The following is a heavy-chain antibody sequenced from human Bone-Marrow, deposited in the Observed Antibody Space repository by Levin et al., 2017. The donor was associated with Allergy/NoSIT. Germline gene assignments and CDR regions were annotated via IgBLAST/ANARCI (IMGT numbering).Heavy chain of an antibody. CDR3: AKDLGLRRYDCLFYFDH. Sequence: GESLKISCAASGFSLSDFGMHWVRQAPGKGLEWVAVISSDGRNTYYADSVKGRFTISRDTSKNTVFLQMSTLREDDTAVYYCAKDLGLRRYDCLFYFDHWGQGILLTVSS. CDR2: ISSDGRNT. J-gene: IGHJ4*02. V-gene: IGHV3-30*18. CDR1: GFSLSDFG. D-gene: IGHD3-16*01.